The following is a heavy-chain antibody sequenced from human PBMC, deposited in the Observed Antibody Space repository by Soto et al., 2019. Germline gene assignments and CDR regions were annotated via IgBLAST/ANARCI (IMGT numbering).Heavy chain of an antibody. D-gene: IGHD2-15*01. CDR3: EKPLKGGVAPPHYSYKGVQV. CDR2: ISYDGSNK. J-gene: IGHJ6*04. V-gene: IGHV3-30*18. Sequence: GGSLRLSCAASGFTFSSYSMHWVRQAPGKGLEWVAVISYDGSNKYYADSVKGRFTISRDNSTNTLYLKKNGVRAEDRVVYSWEKPLKGGVAPPHYSYKGVQVGAKGPTVTGSS. CDR1: GFTFSSYS.